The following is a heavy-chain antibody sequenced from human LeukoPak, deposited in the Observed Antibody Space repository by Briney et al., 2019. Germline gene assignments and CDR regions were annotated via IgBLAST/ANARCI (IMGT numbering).Heavy chain of an antibody. D-gene: IGHD3-22*01. CDR3: ARRRYYDGSGYLE. CDR2: IYYSGRT. V-gene: IGHV4-39*01. J-gene: IGHJ1*01. CDR1: GGSVSRSDSY. Sequence: PSETLSLTCSVSGGSVSRSDSYWDWIRQPPGKGLEGIGTIYYSGRTYYSPSLKSRVTMSVDPSNNQFSLNLRSVTAADTAVYYCARRRYYDGSGYLEWGQGTLLSVSS.